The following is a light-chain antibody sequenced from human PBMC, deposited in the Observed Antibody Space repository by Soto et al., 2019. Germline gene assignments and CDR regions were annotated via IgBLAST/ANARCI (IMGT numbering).Light chain of an antibody. V-gene: IGLV2-18*02. Sequence: QSVLTQPPSVSGSPGQSVTISCTGTSGDIGSYNRVSWYQQSPDTAPKLILYEVSNRTSGVPDRFSGSKSGSTAALTISGLQAEDEAVFFCSSYSRTSTFVLFGGGTKVTVL. CDR2: EVS. J-gene: IGLJ2*01. CDR3: SSYSRTSTFVL. CDR1: SGDIGSYNR.